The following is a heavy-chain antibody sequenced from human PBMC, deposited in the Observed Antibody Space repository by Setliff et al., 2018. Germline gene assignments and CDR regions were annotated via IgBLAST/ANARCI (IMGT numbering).Heavy chain of an antibody. V-gene: IGHV3-30*07. CDR2: ISYDGVNK. Sequence: GGSLRLSCAASGFTFRSYAMHWVRQAPGKGLECVAVISYDGVNKYYADSVKGRFTISRDNRKNLLFLQMDSLRGEDTALYYCALGYYSQYRSYFDDWGPGTQVTVSS. CDR3: ALGYYSQYRSYFDD. J-gene: IGHJ4*02. D-gene: IGHD3-10*01. CDR1: GFTFRSYA.